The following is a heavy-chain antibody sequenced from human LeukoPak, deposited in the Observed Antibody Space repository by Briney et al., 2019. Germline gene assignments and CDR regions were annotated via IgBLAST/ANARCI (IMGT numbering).Heavy chain of an antibody. J-gene: IGHJ4*02. CDR2: ISGYDGST. CDR1: GVTLNTFA. CDR3: ARDGGSYRYFDC. Sequence: GGSLRLSCAASGVTLNTFAMTWVRQAPGRGLEWASVISGYDGSTYYADSVKGRFTISRDNAKNSLYLQMNSLRAEDTAVYYCARDGGSYRYFDCWGQGTLVTVSS. V-gene: IGHV3-23*01. D-gene: IGHD1-26*01.